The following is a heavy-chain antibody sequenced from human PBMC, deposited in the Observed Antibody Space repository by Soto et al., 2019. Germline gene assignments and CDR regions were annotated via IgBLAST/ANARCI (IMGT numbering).Heavy chain of an antibody. J-gene: IGHJ4*02. D-gene: IGHD6-19*01. CDR2: MNPNSGNT. Sequence: QVQLVQSGAEVKKPGASVKVSCKASGYTFTSYDINWVRQATGQGLEWMGWMNPNSGNTGYAQKFQGRVTMTRHTSISTAYMELSSLRSEDTAVYYCARVDIAVSCTGESYYFDYWGRGTLVNVSS. CDR1: GYTFTSYD. V-gene: IGHV1-8*01. CDR3: ARVDIAVSCTGESYYFDY.